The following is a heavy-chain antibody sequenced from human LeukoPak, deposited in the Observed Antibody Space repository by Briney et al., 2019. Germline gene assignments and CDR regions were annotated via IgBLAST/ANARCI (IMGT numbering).Heavy chain of an antibody. Sequence: GGSLRLSCAASGFTFSSYAMSWVRQAPGKGLEWVSAISGSGGSTYYADSVKGRFTISRDNSKSTLYLQMNSLRAEDTAVYYCAKDSGYNWNYEDYWGQGTLVTVSS. D-gene: IGHD1-7*01. V-gene: IGHV3-23*01. CDR1: GFTFSSYA. CDR2: ISGSGGST. CDR3: AKDSGYNWNYEDY. J-gene: IGHJ4*02.